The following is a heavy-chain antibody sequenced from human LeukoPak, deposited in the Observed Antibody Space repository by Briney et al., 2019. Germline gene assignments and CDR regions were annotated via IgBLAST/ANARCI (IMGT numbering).Heavy chain of an antibody. CDR1: GGTFTTYA. CDR3: ARDQHSYYYESSGYYIV. J-gene: IGHJ4*02. CDR2: IIPIFGTA. V-gene: IGHV1-69*06. Sequence: SVKVSCTASGGTFTTYAISWVRQAPGQGLEWMGGIIPIFGTANYAQKFQGRVTITADKSTSTAYRELSSLRFEDTAVYYCARDQHSYYYESSGYYIVWGQGTLVTVSS. D-gene: IGHD3-22*01.